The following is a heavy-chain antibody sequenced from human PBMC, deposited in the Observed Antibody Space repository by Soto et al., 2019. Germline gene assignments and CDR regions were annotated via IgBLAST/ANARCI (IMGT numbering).Heavy chain of an antibody. D-gene: IGHD3-9*01. J-gene: IGHJ3*02. CDR2: ISRISSYT. V-gene: IGHV3-11*05. CDR1: GFTFSDYY. Sequence: QVQLVESGGGLVKPGGSLRLSCAASGFTFSDYYMSWIRQAPGKGLEWVSYISRISSYTNYADSVKGRFTVSRDNAKNSLYLQMNSLRVEDTAVYYCARDADILTGSDAFDIWGQGTMVTVSS. CDR3: ARDADILTGSDAFDI.